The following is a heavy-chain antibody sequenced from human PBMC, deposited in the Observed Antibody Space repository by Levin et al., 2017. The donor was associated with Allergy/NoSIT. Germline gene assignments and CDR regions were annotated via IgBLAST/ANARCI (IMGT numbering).Heavy chain of an antibody. CDR2: IPKSGGDT. D-gene: IGHD5-12*01. V-gene: IGHV3-23*01. J-gene: IGHJ5*02. CDR1: GFTFSSYA. CDR3: AKVASEQWVRIPFDA. Sequence: GGSLRLSCVGSGFTFSSYAMHWVRQAPGKGLEWVSAIPKSGGDTHYTDSVKGRFTVSRDNSKNTLYLQMNSLRAEDTAMYYCAKVASEQWVRIPFDAWGQGTLVTVSS.